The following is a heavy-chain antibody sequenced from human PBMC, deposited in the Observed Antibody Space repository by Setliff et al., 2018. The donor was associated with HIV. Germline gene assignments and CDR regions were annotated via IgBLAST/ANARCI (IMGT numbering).Heavy chain of an antibody. CDR2: IDWDDDK. CDR3: ARMAGSYTSSWYFDS. D-gene: IGHD2-15*01. J-gene: IGHJ4*02. Sequence: SGPTLVNPTQTLTLTCTFSGFSLSTSGMCVSWIRQPPGKALEWLARIDWDDDKFYSPSLKTRLLISKDTSKNQVVLKMTNMDPVDTATYYCARMAGSYTSSWYFDSWGQGTPVTVSS. V-gene: IGHV2-70*17. CDR1: GFSLSTSGMC.